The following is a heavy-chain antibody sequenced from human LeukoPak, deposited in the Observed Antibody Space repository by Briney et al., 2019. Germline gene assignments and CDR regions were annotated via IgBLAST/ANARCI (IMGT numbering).Heavy chain of an antibody. CDR2: IYYSGAT. CDR1: GGSISSSSHY. CDR3: ARHSSVTTFVFDY. J-gene: IGHJ4*02. D-gene: IGHD4-17*01. Sequence: SETLSLTCTVSGGSISSSSHYWGWIRQPPGKGLEWIGSIYYSGATYYSPSLKSRVTISVDTSKNQFSLKLSSVTAADTAVYHCARHSSVTTFVFDYWGQGTPVTVSS. V-gene: IGHV4-39*01.